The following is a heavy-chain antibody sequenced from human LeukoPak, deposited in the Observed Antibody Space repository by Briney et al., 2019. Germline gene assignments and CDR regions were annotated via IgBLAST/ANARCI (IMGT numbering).Heavy chain of an antibody. CDR2: IYSGGST. CDR3: AAGYCSGGSCYGARNWFDP. CDR1: GFTVSSNY. J-gene: IGHJ5*02. V-gene: IGHV3-66*02. D-gene: IGHD2-15*01. Sequence: GGSLRLSCAASGFTVSSNYMSWVRRAPGKGLEWVSVIYSGGSTYYADSVKGRFTISRDNSKNTLYLQMNSLRAEDTAVYYCAAGYCSGGSCYGARNWFDPWGQGTLVNGSS.